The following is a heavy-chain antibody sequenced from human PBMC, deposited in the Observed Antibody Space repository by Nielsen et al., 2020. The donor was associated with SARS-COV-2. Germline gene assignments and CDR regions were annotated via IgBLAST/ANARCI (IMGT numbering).Heavy chain of an antibody. CDR1: GYSFTSYW. CDR3: ARHDERLENLSSSLDY. D-gene: IGHD1-1*01. V-gene: IGHV5-10-1*01. CDR2: IDPSDSYT. J-gene: IGHJ4*02. Sequence: GESLKISCKGSGYSFTSYWITWVRQVPGKGLEWMGRIDPSDSYTDYNPSFQGHVTISTDKSITSAFLQWSSPRASDTAIYFCARHDERLENLSSSLDYWGQGTLVAVSS.